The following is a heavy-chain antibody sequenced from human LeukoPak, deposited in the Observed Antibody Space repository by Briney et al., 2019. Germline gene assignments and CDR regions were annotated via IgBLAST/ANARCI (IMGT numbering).Heavy chain of an antibody. CDR3: AREMGVGAPNDY. CDR1: GYTFTGYY. Sequence: ASVTVSFKASGYTFTGYYMHWVRQAPGQGLEWMGWINPNSGGTNYAQKFQGRVTMTRDTSISTAYMELSRLRSDDTAVYYCAREMGVGAPNDYWGQGTLVTVSS. D-gene: IGHD1-26*01. CDR2: INPNSGGT. J-gene: IGHJ4*02. V-gene: IGHV1-2*02.